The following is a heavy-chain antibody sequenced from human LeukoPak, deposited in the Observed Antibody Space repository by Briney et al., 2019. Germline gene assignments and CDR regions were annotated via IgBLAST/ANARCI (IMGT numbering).Heavy chain of an antibody. CDR3: VKDKATAGFDY. CDR1: GFTFGTYS. J-gene: IGHJ4*02. D-gene: IGHD6-13*01. V-gene: IGHV3-64D*09. Sequence: GGSLRLSCSASGFTFGTYSMHGVRQAPGKGLEYVSGLTNNGGSAYYADSLKGRFTISRDNSKNTLYLQMSSLRAEDTALYYCVKDKATAGFDYWGQGTLVTVSS. CDR2: LTNNGGSA.